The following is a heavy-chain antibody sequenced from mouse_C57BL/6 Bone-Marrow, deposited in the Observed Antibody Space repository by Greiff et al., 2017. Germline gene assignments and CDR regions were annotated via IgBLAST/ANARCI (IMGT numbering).Heavy chain of an antibody. V-gene: IGHV3-6*01. J-gene: IGHJ1*03. D-gene: IGHD1-1*01. CDR3: ATYYGRNWYFDV. CDR1: GYSITSGYY. Sequence: VQLQQSGPGLVKPSQSLSLTCSVTGYSITSGYYWNWIRQFPGNKLEWMGYISYDGSNNYNPSLKNRISITRDTSKNQFFLKLNSVTTEDTATYYCATYYGRNWYFDVWGTGTTVTVSS. CDR2: ISYDGSN.